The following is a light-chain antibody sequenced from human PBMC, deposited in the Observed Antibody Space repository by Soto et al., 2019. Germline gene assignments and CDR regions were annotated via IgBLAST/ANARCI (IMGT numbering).Light chain of an antibody. Sequence: DVQMTQSPATLSASVGDRVTITCRASQSVNTWVAWYQQKPGKAPKLLIYKASTLETGVPPRFSGSGSGTDFTLTISSLQPDDFATYYCLQYNTYFQTFGQGTKVDIK. V-gene: IGKV1-5*03. CDR2: KAS. CDR1: QSVNTW. CDR3: LQYNTYFQT. J-gene: IGKJ1*01.